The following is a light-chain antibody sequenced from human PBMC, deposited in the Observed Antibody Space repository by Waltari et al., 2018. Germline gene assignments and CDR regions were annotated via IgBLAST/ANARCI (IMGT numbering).Light chain of an antibody. CDR3: QSADSDGTFV. Sequence: SSELTQPPSVSVSPGQTARIPCPGDPLPRQPASWYQQKPGQAPVLVMYKDSERPSGIPDRFSGSSSGTTVTLTISGVQPEDECDYYCQSADSDGTFVFGGGTTVSVL. V-gene: IGLV3-25*03. CDR2: KDS. CDR1: PLPRQP. J-gene: IGLJ1*01.